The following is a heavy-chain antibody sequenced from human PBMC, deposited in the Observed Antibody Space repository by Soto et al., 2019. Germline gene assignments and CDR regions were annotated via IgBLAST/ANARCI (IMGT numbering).Heavy chain of an antibody. V-gene: IGHV3-33*01. J-gene: IGHJ6*02. Sequence: GGSLRLSCAASGFTFSSYGMHWVRQAPGKGLEWVAVIWYDGSNKYYADSVKGRFTISRDNSKNTLYLQMNSLRAEDTAVYYCARGIVGATTYYYYGMDVWGQGTTVTVSS. CDR2: IWYDGSNK. D-gene: IGHD1-26*01. CDR1: GFTFSSYG. CDR3: ARGIVGATTYYYYGMDV.